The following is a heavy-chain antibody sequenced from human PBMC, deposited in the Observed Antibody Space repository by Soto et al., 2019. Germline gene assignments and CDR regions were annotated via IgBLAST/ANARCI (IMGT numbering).Heavy chain of an antibody. CDR1: GFTFSNAW. CDR3: TTGQGFYGSGSYPTRV. Sequence: EVQLVESGGGLVKAGGSLRLSCAASGFTFSNAWMNWVRQAPGKGLEWVGRIKSKTDGGTTDYGAPAKGRFTISRDDSKNTLYLQMNSLKTEDTAVYYCTTGQGFYGSGSYPTRVWGQGTLVTVSS. CDR2: IKSKTDGGTT. D-gene: IGHD3-10*01. V-gene: IGHV3-15*07. J-gene: IGHJ4*02.